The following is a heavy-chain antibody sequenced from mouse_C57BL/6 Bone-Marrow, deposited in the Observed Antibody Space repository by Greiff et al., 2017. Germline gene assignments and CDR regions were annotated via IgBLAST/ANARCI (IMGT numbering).Heavy chain of an antibody. V-gene: IGHV1-26*01. CDR3: AGDYYGSSWYVDY. CDR2: ISPNNGGT. J-gene: IGHJ2*03. Sequence: EVQLQQSGPELVKPGASVKISCKASGYTFTDYYMNWVKQSPGQSLEWIGDISPNNGGTSYNQKLKGKATLTVDKSSSTAYMELRSLTSEDSAVYYCAGDYYGSSWYVDYGGQGTSLTVSS. D-gene: IGHD1-1*01. CDR1: GYTFTDYY.